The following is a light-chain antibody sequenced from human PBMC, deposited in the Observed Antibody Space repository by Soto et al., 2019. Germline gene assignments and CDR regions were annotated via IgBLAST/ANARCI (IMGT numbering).Light chain of an antibody. CDR2: GAS. Sequence: EIVMTQSRSSLCVSPGERATLSCRAIQSVSTNLAWYQQKPGQAPRLIIYGASTRATGIPARFSGSGSGTELTLTISSLQSEDFAVYYCQQYNNWPQTFGQGTKVEIK. CDR1: QSVSTN. V-gene: IGKV3-15*01. CDR3: QQYNNWPQT. J-gene: IGKJ1*01.